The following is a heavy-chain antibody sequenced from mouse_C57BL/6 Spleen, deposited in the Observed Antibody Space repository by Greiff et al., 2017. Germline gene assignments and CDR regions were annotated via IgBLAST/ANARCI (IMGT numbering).Heavy chain of an antibody. CDR2: ISSGSSTI. J-gene: IGHJ4*01. V-gene: IGHV5-17*01. CDR1: GFTFSDYG. Sequence: EVKLEESGGGLVKPGGSLKLSCAASGFTFSDYGMHWVRQAPEKGLEWVAYISSGSSTIYYADTVKGRFTISRDNAKNTLFLQMTSLRSEDTAMYYCAKDAMDYWGQGTSVTVSS. CDR3: AKDAMDY.